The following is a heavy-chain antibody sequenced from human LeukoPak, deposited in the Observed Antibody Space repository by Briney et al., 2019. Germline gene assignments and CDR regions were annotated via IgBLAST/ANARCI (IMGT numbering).Heavy chain of an antibody. V-gene: IGHV1-2*02. CDR3: ARDVTVAGTRWYYFDY. D-gene: IGHD6-19*01. CDR2: INPNSGGT. CDR1: GYTFTGYY. J-gene: IGHJ4*02. Sequence: GASVKVSCKASGYTFTGYYMHWVRQAPGQGLEWMGWINPNSGGTNYAQKFQGRVTMTRDTSTSTAYMELSRLRSEDTAVYYCARDVTVAGTRWYYFDYWGQGTLVTVSS.